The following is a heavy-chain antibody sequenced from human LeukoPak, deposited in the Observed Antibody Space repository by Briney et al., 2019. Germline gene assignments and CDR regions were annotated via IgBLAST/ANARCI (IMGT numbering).Heavy chain of an antibody. J-gene: IGHJ5*02. CDR2: IIAIFGTA. D-gene: IGHD1-14*01. V-gene: IGHV1-69*05. CDR1: RGTFSSYA. CDR3: ESSVSRSSYWFDP. Sequence: SVNVSFKASRGTFSSYAISWVRQAPGQGLEWMGGIIAIFGTANYAQKFQGRITITTDESTSTAYMELSSLTSEDTAVYYCESSVSRSSYWFDPWGQGTLVTVSS.